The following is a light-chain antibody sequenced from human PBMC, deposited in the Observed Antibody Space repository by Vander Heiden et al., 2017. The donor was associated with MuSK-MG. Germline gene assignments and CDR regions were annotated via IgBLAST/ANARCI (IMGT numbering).Light chain of an antibody. CDR3: QQSYSTPQN. Sequence: DIQMTQSPSSLSASVGDRVTITCRASQSISSYLNWYQQKPGKAPKLLIYAASSLQSGVPSRFSGSGSGTDFTLTISRLQPEDFATYYCQQSYSTPQNFGQGTRLEIK. CDR2: AAS. CDR1: QSISSY. V-gene: IGKV1-39*01. J-gene: IGKJ5*01.